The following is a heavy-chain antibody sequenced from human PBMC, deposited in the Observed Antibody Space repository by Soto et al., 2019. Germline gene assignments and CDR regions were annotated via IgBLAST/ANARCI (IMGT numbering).Heavy chain of an antibody. CDR1: GYSFTSYW. CDR2: IYPGDSDT. V-gene: IGHV5-51*01. D-gene: IGHD3-22*01. CDR3: ARFYYDSSGYLPSPYYYYYGMDV. J-gene: IGHJ6*02. Sequence: GESLKISCKGSGYSFTSYWIGWVRQMPGKGLEWMGIIYPGDSDTRYSPSFQGQVTISADKSISTAYLQMNSLRAEDTAVYYCARFYYDSSGYLPSPYYYYYGMDVWGQGTTVTVSS.